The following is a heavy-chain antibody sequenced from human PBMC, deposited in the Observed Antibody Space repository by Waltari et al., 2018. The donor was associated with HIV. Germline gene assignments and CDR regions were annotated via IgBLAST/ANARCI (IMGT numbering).Heavy chain of an antibody. CDR2: IATDGET. J-gene: IGHJ4*02. CDR3: ARGLSPGLAAAEWGSYFDN. D-gene: IGHD6-25*01. CDR1: GFAFSAYD. Sequence: VESGGGLAQPGGSLRLSCEGSGFAFSAYDIHWFRQIDGRRLEWVSGIATDGETYFADFLKGRFRVSRQNGKRSVSLQMTSLTVGDSGVYYCARGLSPGLAAAEWGSYFDNWGQGVLVTV. V-gene: IGHV3-13*01.